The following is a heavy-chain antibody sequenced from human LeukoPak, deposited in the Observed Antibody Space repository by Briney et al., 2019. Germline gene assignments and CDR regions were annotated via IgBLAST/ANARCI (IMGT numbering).Heavy chain of an antibody. Sequence: PSETLSLTCAVYGGSFSGYYWSWIRQPPGKGLEWIGEINHSGSTNYNPSLKSRVTISIDTSKNQFSLKLSSVTAADTAVYYCARDPDYWGQGTLVTVSS. CDR2: INHSGST. V-gene: IGHV4-34*01. J-gene: IGHJ4*02. CDR3: ARDPDY. CDR1: GGSFSGYY.